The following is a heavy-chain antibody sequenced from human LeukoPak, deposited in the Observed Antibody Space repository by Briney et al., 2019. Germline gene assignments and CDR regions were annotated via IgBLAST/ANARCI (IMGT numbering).Heavy chain of an antibody. CDR3: ARGQIHSNYFDY. J-gene: IGHJ4*02. D-gene: IGHD4-11*01. Sequence: SVKVSCKASAGTFSSYAISWVRQAPGQGLEWMGGIIPIFGTANYAQKFQGRVTITADESTSTAYMELSSLRSEDTAVYYCARGQIHSNYFDYWGQGTLVTVSS. V-gene: IGHV1-69*01. CDR2: IIPIFGTA. CDR1: AGTFSSYA.